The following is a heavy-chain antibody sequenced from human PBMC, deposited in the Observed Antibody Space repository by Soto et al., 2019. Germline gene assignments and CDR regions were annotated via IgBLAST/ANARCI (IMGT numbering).Heavy chain of an antibody. Sequence: ASVKVSCKVSGGSLNQYAISWVRQTPGQGLEWMGGIIPSFGRTSYAQKFQGRVTITADESTTTVNLELRGLRSEDSAIYFCADLSLGYCSSTTCPPDYWGQGTQVTVSS. D-gene: IGHD2-15*01. CDR2: IIPSFGRT. V-gene: IGHV1-69*13. CDR3: ADLSLGYCSSTTCPPDY. J-gene: IGHJ4*02. CDR1: GGSLNQYA.